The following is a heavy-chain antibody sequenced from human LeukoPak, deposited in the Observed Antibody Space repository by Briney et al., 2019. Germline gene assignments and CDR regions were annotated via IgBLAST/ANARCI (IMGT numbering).Heavy chain of an antibody. V-gene: IGHV1-46*03. J-gene: IGHJ4*02. CDR2: INPSGGST. CDR3: ARRVVPASPGVFFDY. Sequence: ASVKVSCKASGYTFTSYYMHWVRQAPGQGLEWMGIINPSGGSTSYAQKSQGRVTMTRDTSTSTVYMELSSLRSEDTAVYYCARRVVPASPGVFFDYWGQGTLVTVSS. CDR1: GYTFTSYY. D-gene: IGHD2-2*01.